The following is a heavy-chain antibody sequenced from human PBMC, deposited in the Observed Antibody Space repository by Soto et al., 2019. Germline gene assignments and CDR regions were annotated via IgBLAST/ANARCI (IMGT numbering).Heavy chain of an antibody. V-gene: IGHV3-48*03. Sequence: GFLSLSSAASGFTLSSYEMTWVRQAPGKGLEWVSYISSSGSTIYYADSVKGRFTISRDNAKNSLYLQMNSLRAEDTAVYYWAREYSSGWPNFDYWGQGTLVTVSS. CDR2: ISSSGSTI. CDR3: AREYSSGWPNFDY. D-gene: IGHD6-19*01. CDR1: GFTLSSYE. J-gene: IGHJ4*02.